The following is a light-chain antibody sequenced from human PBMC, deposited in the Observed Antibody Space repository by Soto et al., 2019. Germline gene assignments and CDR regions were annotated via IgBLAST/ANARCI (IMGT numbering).Light chain of an antibody. CDR1: QSVSSF. J-gene: IGKJ5*01. Sequence: EIVLTHSPATLSLSPGERATLSCRASQSVSSFLAWYQQKPGQAPRLLIYDASNRATGIPARFSGSGSGTAFTLTISSLEPEDFAVYYCQQRSNWPRTFGQGTRLEIK. CDR2: DAS. CDR3: QQRSNWPRT. V-gene: IGKV3-11*01.